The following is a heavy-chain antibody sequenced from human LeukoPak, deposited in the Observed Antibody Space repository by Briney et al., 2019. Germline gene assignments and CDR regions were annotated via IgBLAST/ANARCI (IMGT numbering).Heavy chain of an antibody. CDR3: AAVVSDDSSGYYYALDAFDI. V-gene: IGHV1-58*02. Sequence: GTSVKVSCKASGFTFTSSAMQWERQARGQRLEWIGWIVVGSGNTNYAQKFQERVTITRDMSTSTAYMELSSLRSEDTAVYYCAAVVSDDSSGYYYALDAFDIWGQGTMVTVSS. J-gene: IGHJ3*02. CDR2: IVVGSGNT. CDR1: GFTFTSSA. D-gene: IGHD3-22*01.